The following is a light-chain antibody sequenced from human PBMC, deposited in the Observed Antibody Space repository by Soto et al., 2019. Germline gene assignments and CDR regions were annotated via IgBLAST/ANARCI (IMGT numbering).Light chain of an antibody. J-gene: IGLJ1*01. CDR2: DDD. CDR1: RANSGGNS. CDR3: GSWDSSLSAYV. Sequence: QSVPTQPPAVSAGPGQRGTIRYSGGRANSGGNSVSWYQQLPGTAPKLLIYDDDKRPSGIPDRFSGSKSGTSATLGITGFQTGDEADYYCGSWDSSLSAYVFGTGTKVTVL. V-gene: IGLV1-51*01.